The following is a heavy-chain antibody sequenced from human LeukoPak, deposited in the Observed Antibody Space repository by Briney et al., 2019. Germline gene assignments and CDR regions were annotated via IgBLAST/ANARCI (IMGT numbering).Heavy chain of an antibody. Sequence: ASVKVSCKASGYTFTGYYMHWVRQAPGQGLERMGWINPNSGGTNYAQKFQGRVTMTRDTSISTAYMELSRLRSDDTAVYYCARVSYSGSYYNWFDPWGQGTLVTVSS. CDR2: INPNSGGT. V-gene: IGHV1-2*02. CDR3: ARVSYSGSYYNWFDP. J-gene: IGHJ5*02. D-gene: IGHD1-26*01. CDR1: GYTFTGYY.